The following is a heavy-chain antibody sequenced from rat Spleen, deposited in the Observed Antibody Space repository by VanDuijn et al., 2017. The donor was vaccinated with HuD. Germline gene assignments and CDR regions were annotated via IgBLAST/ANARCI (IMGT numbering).Heavy chain of an antibody. CDR2: IFYDGSRA. D-gene: IGHD2-7*01. Sequence: EVQLVESGGGLVQPGRSLKLSCAASGFTFSNYGMAWVCQAPKKGLEWVATIFYDGSRAYYRDSVKGRFTISRDNAKSTLYLQMDSLRSEDTATYYCTAHGNRISRFAYWGQGTLVTVSS. J-gene: IGHJ3*01. CDR1: GFTFSNYG. CDR3: TAHGNRISRFAY. V-gene: IGHV5S10*01.